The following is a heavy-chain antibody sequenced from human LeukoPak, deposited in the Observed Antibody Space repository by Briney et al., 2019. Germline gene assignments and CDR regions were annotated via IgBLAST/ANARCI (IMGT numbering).Heavy chain of an antibody. V-gene: IGHV3-23*01. CDR1: GFXFSSYA. D-gene: IGHD5-12*01. CDR2: ISGSGGST. Sequence: GGSLRLSCAASGFXFSSYAISWVRQAPGKGLEWVSAISGSGGSTYYADSVKGRFTISRDNSKNTLYLQMNSLRAEDTAVYYCAKSLRYGGYVFAEWGRGTLVTVSS. CDR3: AKSLRYGGYVFAE. J-gene: IGHJ4*02.